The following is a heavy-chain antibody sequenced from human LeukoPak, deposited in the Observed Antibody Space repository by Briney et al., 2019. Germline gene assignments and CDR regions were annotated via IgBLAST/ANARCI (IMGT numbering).Heavy chain of an antibody. CDR2: IYYSGST. Sequence: SETLSLTCTVSGGSTSSYYWSWIRQPPGKGLEWIGYIYYSGSTNYNPSLKSRVTISVDTSKNQFSLKLSSVTAADTAVYYCARGLGRTIFGVVTGYYYYMDVWGKGTTVTVSS. D-gene: IGHD3-3*01. J-gene: IGHJ6*03. CDR3: ARGLGRTIFGVVTGYYYYMDV. V-gene: IGHV4-59*01. CDR1: GGSTSSYY.